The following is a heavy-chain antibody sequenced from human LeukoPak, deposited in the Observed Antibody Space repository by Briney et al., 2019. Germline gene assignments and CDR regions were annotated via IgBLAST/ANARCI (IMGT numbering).Heavy chain of an antibody. CDR1: GGSISSSSYY. J-gene: IGHJ4*02. V-gene: IGHV4-39*07. CDR2: IYYSGST. Sequence: TSESLSLTCTVSGGSISSSSYYWGWIRQPPGKGLEWIGSIYYSGSTYYNPSLKSRVTISVDTSKNQFSLKLSSVTAADTAVYYCARVRQYSSGWYGGGQRTYYFDYWGQGTLVTVSS. CDR3: ARVRQYSSGWYGGGQRTYYFDY. D-gene: IGHD6-19*01.